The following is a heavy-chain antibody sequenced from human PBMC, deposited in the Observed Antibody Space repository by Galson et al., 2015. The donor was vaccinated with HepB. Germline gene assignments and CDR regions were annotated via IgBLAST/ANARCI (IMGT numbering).Heavy chain of an antibody. CDR1: GGSISSYY. J-gene: IGHJ3*02. V-gene: IGHV4-59*01. Sequence: ETLSLTCTVSGGSISSYYWSWIRQPPGKGLEWIGYIYYSGSTNYNPSLKSRVTISVDTSKNQFSLKLSSVTAADTAVYYCGRYSSGVDDAFDIWGQGTMVTVSS. CDR3: GRYSSGVDDAFDI. CDR2: IYYSGST. D-gene: IGHD6-19*01.